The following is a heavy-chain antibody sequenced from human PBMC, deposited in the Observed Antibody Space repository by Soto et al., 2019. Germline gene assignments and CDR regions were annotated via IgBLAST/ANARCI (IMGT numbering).Heavy chain of an antibody. D-gene: IGHD6-19*01. CDR1: GYTFTGYY. J-gene: IGHJ4*02. Sequence: ASVKVSCKASGYTFTGYYMHWVRQAPGQGLEWMGWINPNSGGTNYAQKFQGRVTMTRDTSISTAYMELSRLRSDDTAVYYCARGPHSSGWYDGDYWRQRTLVTVSS. V-gene: IGHV1-2*02. CDR3: ARGPHSSGWYDGDY. CDR2: INPNSGGT.